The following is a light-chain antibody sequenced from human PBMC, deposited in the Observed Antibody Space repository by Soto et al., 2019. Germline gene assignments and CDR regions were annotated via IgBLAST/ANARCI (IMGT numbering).Light chain of an antibody. Sequence: EIVLTQSPGTLSLSPGERATLSCRASHSVSSSYLAWYQQKPGQAPSLLIYGASNRATGIPDRFSGSGSGTDFTLTISRLEPEDFAVYSCQQYDSSPRTFGKGNNVDIK. CDR3: QQYDSSPRT. J-gene: IGKJ1*01. V-gene: IGKV3-20*01. CDR2: GAS. CDR1: HSVSSSY.